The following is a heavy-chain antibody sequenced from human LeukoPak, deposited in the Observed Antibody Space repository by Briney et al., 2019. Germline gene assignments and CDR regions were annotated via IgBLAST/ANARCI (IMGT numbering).Heavy chain of an antibody. CDR3: ARGGYYGSGNDFRFDP. J-gene: IGHJ5*02. CDR2: IYYSGST. D-gene: IGHD3-10*01. V-gene: IGHV4-59*01. CDR1: GGSISSYY. Sequence: SETLSLTCTVSGGSISSYYWSGIGQPPGKGLEWIGYIYYSGSTNYKPSLKSRVTISVDTSKNQFSLKLSSVTAADTAVYYCARGGYYGSGNDFRFDPWGQGTLVTVSS.